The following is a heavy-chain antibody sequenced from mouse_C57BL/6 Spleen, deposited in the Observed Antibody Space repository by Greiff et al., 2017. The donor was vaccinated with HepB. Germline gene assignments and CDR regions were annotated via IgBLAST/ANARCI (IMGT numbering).Heavy chain of an antibody. CDR3: ASFYYDYTGFAY. D-gene: IGHD2-4*01. J-gene: IGHJ3*01. V-gene: IGHV7-3*01. CDR2: IRNKANGYTT. Sequence: EVKVVESGGGLVQPGGSLSLSCAASGFTFTDYYMSWVRQPPGKALEWLGFIRNKANGYTTEYSASVKGRFTISRDNSQSILYLQMNALRAEDSATYYCASFYYDYTGFAYWGQGTLVTVSA. CDR1: GFTFTDYY.